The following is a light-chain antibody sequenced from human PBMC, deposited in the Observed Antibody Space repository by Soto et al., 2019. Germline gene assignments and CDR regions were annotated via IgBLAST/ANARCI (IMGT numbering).Light chain of an antibody. Sequence: DIQMTHSPSSLSASVGDRVTITCRASQGISTYLNWYQQKPGKAPKLLIYAASSLQSGVPSRFSGSESETDFTLTISSLQPDDFATYYCQHYNSYSEAFGQGTKVDIK. CDR1: QGISTY. J-gene: IGKJ1*01. V-gene: IGKV1-39*01. CDR2: AAS. CDR3: QHYNSYSEA.